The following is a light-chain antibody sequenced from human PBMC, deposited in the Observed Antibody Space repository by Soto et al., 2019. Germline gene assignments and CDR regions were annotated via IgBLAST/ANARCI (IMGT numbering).Light chain of an antibody. CDR1: QTINSW. J-gene: IGKJ1*01. V-gene: IGKV1-5*03. CDR3: QHYNSYSEA. CDR2: KAS. Sequence: IEKNDPPSTLSGSEGDRVTITCRASQTINSWLAWYQQKPGKAPKLLIYKASTLKSGVPSRFSGSGSGTEFTLTISSMQPDDFANYYCQHYNSYSEAFVQGTKVDIK.